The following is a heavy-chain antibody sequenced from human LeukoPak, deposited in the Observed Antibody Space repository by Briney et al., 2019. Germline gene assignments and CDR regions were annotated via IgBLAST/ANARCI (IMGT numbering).Heavy chain of an antibody. Sequence: GGSLRLSCAASGFTFSSYAMSWVRQAPGRGLEWVGRIKTKGDGGTTDYAAAVKGRFSISRDDSKNTVYLQMNSLNTEDTAVYYCATDQRTVTTDYWGQGTLVTVSS. J-gene: IGHJ4*02. V-gene: IGHV3-15*01. CDR3: ATDQRTVTTDY. CDR2: IKTKGDGGTT. D-gene: IGHD4-17*01. CDR1: GFTFSSYA.